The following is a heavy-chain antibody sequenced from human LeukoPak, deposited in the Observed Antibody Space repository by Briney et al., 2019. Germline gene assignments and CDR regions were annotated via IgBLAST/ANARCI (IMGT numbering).Heavy chain of an antibody. D-gene: IGHD4-23*01. Sequence: GASVKVSCKASGGTFSSYAISWVRQAPGQGLEWKGGLIPIFGTANYAQKFQGRVTITADESTSTAYMELSSLRSEDTAVYYCATNGGNGAFDIWGQGTMVTVSS. J-gene: IGHJ3*02. V-gene: IGHV1-69*13. CDR1: GGTFSSYA. CDR2: LIPIFGTA. CDR3: ATNGGNGAFDI.